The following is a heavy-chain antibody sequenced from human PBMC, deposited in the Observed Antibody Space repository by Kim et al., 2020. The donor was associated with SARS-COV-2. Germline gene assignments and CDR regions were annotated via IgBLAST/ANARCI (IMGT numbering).Heavy chain of an antibody. J-gene: IGHJ6*02. Sequence: GSGGSTYYADSVKGRFTISRDNSKNTLYLQMNSLRAEDTAVYYCAKAAYVWGQGTTVTVSS. CDR2: GSGGST. CDR3: AKAAYV. V-gene: IGHV3-23*01.